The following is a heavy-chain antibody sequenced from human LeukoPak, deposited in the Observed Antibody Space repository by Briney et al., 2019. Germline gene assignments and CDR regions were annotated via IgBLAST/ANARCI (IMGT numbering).Heavy chain of an antibody. J-gene: IGHJ4*02. CDR3: ARALEPSIAVIDY. Sequence: AGGSLRLSCTASGFSFSSYSMNWVRQAPGKGLEWISYISASSITIYYADSVQGRFTLSRDNAKNSLYLQMDSLRAEDTAVYYCARALEPSIAVIDYWGQGTLVTVSS. CDR2: ISASSITI. V-gene: IGHV3-48*01. CDR1: GFSFSSYS. D-gene: IGHD6-19*01.